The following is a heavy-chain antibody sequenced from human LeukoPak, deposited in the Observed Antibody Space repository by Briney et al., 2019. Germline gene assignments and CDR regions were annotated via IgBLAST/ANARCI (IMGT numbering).Heavy chain of an antibody. V-gene: IGHV1-58*01. CDR1: GFTFASSA. D-gene: IGHD1-26*01. Sequence: GTSVKFSCKASGFTFASSAVQCMRQARGQRLEWIGWIVVGSGNTNYAQKFQERVTITRDMSTSTAYMELSSLRSEDTAVYYCAADGDSDSGPWGQGTPVTVSS. CDR2: IVVGSGNT. CDR3: AADGDSDSGP. J-gene: IGHJ5*02.